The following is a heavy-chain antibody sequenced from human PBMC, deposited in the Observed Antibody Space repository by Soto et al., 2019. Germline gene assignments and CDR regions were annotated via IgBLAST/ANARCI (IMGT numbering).Heavy chain of an antibody. Sequence: PWGSLRLSCAASGFTFSGYAMSWVRQAPGKGLEWVSAISGGGGSTYYADSVKGRFTISRDNSKNTLYLQMNSLRDEDTAVYYCAKDKAPRGGTKGIDVWGQGTTVTVSS. J-gene: IGHJ6*02. D-gene: IGHD2-15*01. CDR2: ISGGGGST. CDR1: GFTFSGYA. V-gene: IGHV3-23*01. CDR3: AKDKAPRGGTKGIDV.